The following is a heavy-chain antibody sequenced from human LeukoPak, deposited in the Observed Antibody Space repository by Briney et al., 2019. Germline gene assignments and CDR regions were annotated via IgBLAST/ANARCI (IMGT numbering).Heavy chain of an antibody. CDR3: ARSYSSGFDY. Sequence: GGSLRLSCAASGFTFSGYSMNWVHQAPGKGLEWVSSITSSSSYIYYADSVKGRFTISRDNAKNSLYLQMNSLRAEDTAVYYCARSYSSGFDYWGQGTLVTVSS. CDR1: GFTFSGYS. J-gene: IGHJ4*02. D-gene: IGHD6-19*01. CDR2: ITSSSSYI. V-gene: IGHV3-21*01.